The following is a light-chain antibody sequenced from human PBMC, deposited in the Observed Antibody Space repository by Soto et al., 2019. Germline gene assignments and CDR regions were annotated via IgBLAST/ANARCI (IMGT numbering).Light chain of an antibody. CDR1: QDIGNS. V-gene: IGKV1-33*01. Sequence: DIPMTQSPSSLSASIGDRVTITCQASQDIGNSLNWYQQKSGKAPNLLIYDVSRLGAGVPSRFSGSSSRTNFRLTISGLQREDIATYYCQQFRSVPLTFGGGTKVEIK. CDR3: QQFRSVPLT. J-gene: IGKJ4*01. CDR2: DVS.